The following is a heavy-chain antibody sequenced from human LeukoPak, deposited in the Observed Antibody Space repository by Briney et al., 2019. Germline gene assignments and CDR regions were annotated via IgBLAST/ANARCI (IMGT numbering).Heavy chain of an antibody. V-gene: IGHV3-23*01. J-gene: IGHJ4*02. CDR3: AKDLGIVVVPAAI. CDR1: GFTFSSYA. D-gene: IGHD2-2*03. Sequence: GGSLRLSCAASGFTFSSYAMSWVRQAPGKGLEWVSAISGSGGSTYYADSVKGRFTISRDNSKNTLYLQMSSLRAEDTAVYYCAKDLGIVVVPAAIGGQGTLVTVSS. CDR2: ISGSGGST.